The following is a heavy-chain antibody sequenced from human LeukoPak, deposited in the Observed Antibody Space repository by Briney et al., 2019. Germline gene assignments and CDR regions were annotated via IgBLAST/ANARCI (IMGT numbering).Heavy chain of an antibody. CDR2: IYSGGST. Sequence: GGSLRLSCAASGFTVSSNYMSWVRQAPGKGLEWVSVIYSGGSTYYADSVKGRFTISRHNPKNTLYLQMNSLRAEDTAVYYCARVEDNNWFDPWGQGTLVTVSS. V-gene: IGHV3-53*04. CDR3: ARVEDNNWFDP. CDR1: GFTVSSNY. D-gene: IGHD2-15*01. J-gene: IGHJ5*02.